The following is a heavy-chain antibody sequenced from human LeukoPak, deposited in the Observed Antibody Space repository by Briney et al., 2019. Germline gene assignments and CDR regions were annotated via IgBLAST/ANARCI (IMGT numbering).Heavy chain of an antibody. D-gene: IGHD4-17*01. CDR1: GRSFSGYY. J-gene: IGHJ4*02. Sequence: PSETLSLTCAVYGRSFSGYYWGWIRQPPGKGLEWIGEINHSGSTNYNPSLKSRVTISVDTSKNQFSLKLSSVTAADTAVYYCARGRTVTTRFDYWGQGTLVTVSS. V-gene: IGHV4-34*01. CDR3: ARGRTVTTRFDY. CDR2: INHSGST.